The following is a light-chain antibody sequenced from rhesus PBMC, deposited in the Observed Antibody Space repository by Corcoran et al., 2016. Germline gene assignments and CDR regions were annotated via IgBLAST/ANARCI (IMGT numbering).Light chain of an antibody. CDR1: SLKTYY. V-gene: IGLV3S11*01. CDR3: GSWDNSGNHYI. J-gene: IGLJ1*01. Sequence: SSGLTQEPALSVALGHTVRMTCQGDSLKTYYASWYQQKPGQVPVLVIYGNTKRPSGIPGRFSGSWSGNTGSLTITGAQVEDEADYYCGSWDNSGNHYIFGAGTRLTVL. CDR2: GNT.